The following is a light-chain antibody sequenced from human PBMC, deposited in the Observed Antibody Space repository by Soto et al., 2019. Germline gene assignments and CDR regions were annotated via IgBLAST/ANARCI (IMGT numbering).Light chain of an antibody. J-gene: IGKJ5*01. CDR2: DST. Sequence: VLTQSPATLSLSPGARSTLSCRASQSIHTSLAWYQQKSGKPPRLVIYDSTLRANGVPDRFGGSRSGTEFTLTINSLETEDFAVYYCQQRNVWHPITFGQGTRLEIK. CDR3: QQRNVWHPIT. CDR1: QSIHTS. V-gene: IGKV3D-11*02.